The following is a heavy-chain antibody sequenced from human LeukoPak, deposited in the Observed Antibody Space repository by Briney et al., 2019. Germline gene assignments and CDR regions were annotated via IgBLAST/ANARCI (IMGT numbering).Heavy chain of an antibody. D-gene: IGHD2-2*01. CDR1: GYTFTSYD. CDR3: ASGGYCSSTSCYLFWFDP. V-gene: IGHV1-8*01. Sequence: ASVKVSCKASGYTFTSYDINWVRQATGQGLEWMGWMNPNSGNTGYAQKFQGRVTMTRNTSISTAYMELSSLRSEDTAVYYCASGGYCSSTSCYLFWFDPWGQGTLVTVSS. CDR2: MNPNSGNT. J-gene: IGHJ5*02.